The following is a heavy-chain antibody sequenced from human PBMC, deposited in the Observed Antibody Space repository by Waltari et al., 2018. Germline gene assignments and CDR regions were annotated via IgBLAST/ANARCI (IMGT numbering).Heavy chain of an antibody. D-gene: IGHD3-10*01. V-gene: IGHV4-61*02. Sequence: QVQLQESGPGLVKPSQTLSLTCTVSGGSISSGSYYWSWIRQPAGKGLEWIGRIYTSGITNYNPSLMCRVTISVDTSKNQFSLRLRSVTAADTAVYYWASMVRGVPPRTDYYYGMDVWGQGTTVTVSS. CDR1: GGSISSGSYY. J-gene: IGHJ6*02. CDR3: ASMVRGVPPRTDYYYGMDV. CDR2: IYTSGIT.